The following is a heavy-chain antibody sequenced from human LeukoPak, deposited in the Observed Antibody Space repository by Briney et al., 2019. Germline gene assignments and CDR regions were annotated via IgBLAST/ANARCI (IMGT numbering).Heavy chain of an antibody. CDR2: ISSGSSYT. CDR1: GFTFSDYY. D-gene: IGHD3-10*01. V-gene: IGHV3-11*03. CDR3: ASGYYGSGSYFAFDI. J-gene: IGHJ3*02. Sequence: GGSLRLSCAASGFTFSDYYMSWIRQAPGKGLDWVSYISSGSSYTNYADSVKGRFTISRDNAKNSLYLQMDSLRAEDTAVYYCASGYYGSGSYFAFDIWGQGTMVTVSS.